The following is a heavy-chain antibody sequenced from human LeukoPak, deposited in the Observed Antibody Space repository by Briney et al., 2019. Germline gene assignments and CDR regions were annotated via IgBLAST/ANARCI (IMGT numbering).Heavy chain of an antibody. CDR3: AKGQSIGYYGSGSLDY. CDR2: ISGSGGST. Sequence: PGGSLRLSCAASGFTFSGYAMSWVRQAPGKGLEWVSAISGSGGSTYYADSVKGRFTISRDNSKNTLYLQMNSLRAEDTAVYYCAKGQSIGYYGSGSLDYWGQGTLVTVSS. D-gene: IGHD3-10*01. CDR1: GFTFSGYA. V-gene: IGHV3-23*01. J-gene: IGHJ4*02.